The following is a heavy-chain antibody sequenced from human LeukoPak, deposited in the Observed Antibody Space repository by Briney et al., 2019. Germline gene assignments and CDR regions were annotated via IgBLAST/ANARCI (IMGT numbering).Heavy chain of an antibody. D-gene: IGHD4-4*01. V-gene: IGHV3-23*01. J-gene: IGHJ6*02. CDR3: AKADYDYRDYYYGMDV. CDR1: GFTFSSYA. CDR2: ISGSGGST. Sequence: PGGSLRLSCAASGFTFSSYAMSWVRQAPGKGLEWDSAISGSGGSTYYADSVKGRFTISRDNSKNTLYLQMNSLRAEDTAVYYCAKADYDYRDYYYGMDVWGQGTTVTVSS.